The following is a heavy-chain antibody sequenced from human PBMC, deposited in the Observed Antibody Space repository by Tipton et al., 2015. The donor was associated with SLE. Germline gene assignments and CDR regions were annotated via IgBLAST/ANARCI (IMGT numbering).Heavy chain of an antibody. Sequence: TLSLTCAVYGGSFSGYYWSWIRQPPGKGLEWIGEINHSGSTNYNPSLKSRVTISVDTSKNQFSLKLSSVTAADTAVYYCARISYGSGSYLDYWGQGTLVTVSS. CDR3: ARISYGSGSYLDY. D-gene: IGHD3-10*01. V-gene: IGHV4-34*01. CDR2: INHSGST. J-gene: IGHJ4*02. CDR1: GGSFSGYY.